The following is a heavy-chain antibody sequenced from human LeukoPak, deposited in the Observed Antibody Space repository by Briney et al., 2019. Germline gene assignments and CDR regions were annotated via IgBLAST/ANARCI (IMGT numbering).Heavy chain of an antibody. CDR3: ARSWIRDWYYFDY. CDR2: IHTSGST. CDR1: GGSISTYY. Sequence: PSETLSLTCTVSGGSISTYYWSWIRQHAGEGLEWMGHIHTSGSTNYNPSLKSRVTMSVDTSKNQFSLKLSSVTAADTAVYYCARSWIRDWYYFDYWGQGTLVTVSS. J-gene: IGHJ4*02. V-gene: IGHV4-4*07. D-gene: IGHD5-18*01.